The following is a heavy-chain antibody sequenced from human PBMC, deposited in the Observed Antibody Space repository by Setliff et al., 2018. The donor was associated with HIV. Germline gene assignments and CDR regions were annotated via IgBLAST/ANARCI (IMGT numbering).Heavy chain of an antibody. CDR2: ISSTSSTI. CDR1: GFTFSSYS. V-gene: IGHV3-48*04. J-gene: IGHJ6*02. Sequence: GGSLRLSCTASGFTFSSYSMNWVRQAPGKGLEWVSYISSTSSTIYYADSVKGRFTISRDNAKKSLYLQMNSLRAEDTAVYYCARDSRARGIEYGMDVWGQGTTVTVSS. CDR3: ARDSRARGIEYGMDV. D-gene: IGHD3-16*01.